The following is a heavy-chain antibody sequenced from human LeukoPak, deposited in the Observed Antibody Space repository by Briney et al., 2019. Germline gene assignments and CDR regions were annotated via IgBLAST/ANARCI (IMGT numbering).Heavy chain of an antibody. V-gene: IGHV6-1*01. CDR1: GDSVSSNSAA. Sequence: SQTLSLTCAISGDSVSSNSAAWSWIRQSPSRGLEWLGRTYYRSKWYNDYAVSVKSRITINPDTSKNQFSLQLNSVTPGDTAVYYCASSSVIAAAGTNGRAWFDPWGQGTLVTVSS. CDR2: TYYRSKWYN. J-gene: IGHJ5*02. D-gene: IGHD6-13*01. CDR3: ASSSVIAAAGTNGRAWFDP.